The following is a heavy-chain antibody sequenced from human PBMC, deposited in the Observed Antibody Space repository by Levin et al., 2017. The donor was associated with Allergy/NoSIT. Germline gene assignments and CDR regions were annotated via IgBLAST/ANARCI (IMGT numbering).Heavy chain of an antibody. V-gene: IGHV4-38-2*01. CDR1: DYSISSGYY. CDR3: ARAVSWVVGPTKWFDP. Sequence: KSSETLSLTCGVSDYSISSGYYWGWIRQPPGKGLEWIGSIYHSGSTYYNPSLKSRVTISVDTSKNQFSLNVSSVTAADTAVYYCARAVSWVVGPTKWFDPWGQGTLVTVSS. J-gene: IGHJ5*02. D-gene: IGHD1-26*01. CDR2: IYHSGST.